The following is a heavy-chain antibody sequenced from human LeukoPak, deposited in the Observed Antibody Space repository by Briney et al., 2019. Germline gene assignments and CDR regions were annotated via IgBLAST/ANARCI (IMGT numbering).Heavy chain of an antibody. CDR1: GFTFSSYW. V-gene: IGHV3-7*01. D-gene: IGHD5-12*01. Sequence: GGSLRLSCAASGFTFSSYWMTWVRQAPGKGLEWVANIKRDGSAKYYVDSVKGRFTISRDNAKNSLYLQMYSLRAEDTAVYYCARVPAGGYSGYEFDYWGQGTLVTVSS. CDR3: ARVPAGGYSGYEFDY. CDR2: IKRDGSAK. J-gene: IGHJ4*02.